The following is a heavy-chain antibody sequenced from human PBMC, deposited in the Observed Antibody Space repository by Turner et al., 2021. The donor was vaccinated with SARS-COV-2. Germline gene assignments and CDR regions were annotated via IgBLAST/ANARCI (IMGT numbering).Heavy chain of an antibody. CDR3: ARDRPQYYDFWSGYWWFDP. D-gene: IGHD3-3*01. CDR1: GFTFSSYW. V-gene: IGHV3-7*03. J-gene: IGHJ5*02. Sequence: RLPCAASGFTFSSYWMSWVRQAPGKGLEWVANINQDGSEKYYVDSVKGRFTISRDNAKNSLYLQMNSLRAEDTAVYYGARDRPQYYDFWSGYWWFDPWGQGTLVTVSS. CDR2: INQDGSEK.